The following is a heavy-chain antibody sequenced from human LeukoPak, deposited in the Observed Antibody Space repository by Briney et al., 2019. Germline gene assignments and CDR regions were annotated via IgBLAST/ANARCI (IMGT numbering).Heavy chain of an antibody. CDR3: TRVDYGGNEGFDY. Sequence: GGSLRLSCTASGFTFGDYAMSWFRQAPGKGLEWVGFIRSKAYGGTTVYAASVKGRFTISRDDSKSIAYLQMNSLKTEDTAVYYCTRVDYGGNEGFDYWGQGTLVTASS. D-gene: IGHD4-23*01. CDR1: GFTFGDYA. V-gene: IGHV3-49*03. CDR2: IRSKAYGGTT. J-gene: IGHJ4*02.